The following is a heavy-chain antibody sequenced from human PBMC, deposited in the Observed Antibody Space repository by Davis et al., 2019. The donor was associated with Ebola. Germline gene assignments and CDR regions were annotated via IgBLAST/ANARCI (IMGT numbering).Heavy chain of an antibody. CDR3: ARERVGAFFDY. CDR2: ISTSGSTM. V-gene: IGHV3-11*01. J-gene: IGHJ4*02. Sequence: PGGSLRLSCAASGFTFSDYSMSWIRQAPGKGLEWVSYISTSGSTMYYADSVKGRFTISRDNAKNSLYLQMNSLRADDTAVYYCARERVGAFFDYWGQGTLVTVSS. D-gene: IGHD1-26*01. CDR1: GFTFSDYS.